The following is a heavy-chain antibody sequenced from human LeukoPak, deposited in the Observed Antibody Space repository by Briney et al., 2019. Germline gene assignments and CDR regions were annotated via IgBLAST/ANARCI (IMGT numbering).Heavy chain of an antibody. J-gene: IGHJ3*02. CDR3: AREIHFDSSGQRTLHAFDI. D-gene: IGHD3-22*01. CDR2: IYHSGST. Sequence: SETLSLTCAVSGGSISSSNWWSWVRQPPGKGLEWIGEIYHSGSTNYNPSLNGRVSISRDTTKNLFSLRLRSVTAADTAVYYCAREIHFDSSGQRTLHAFDIWGQGTMVTVSS. V-gene: IGHV4-4*02. CDR1: GGSISSSNW.